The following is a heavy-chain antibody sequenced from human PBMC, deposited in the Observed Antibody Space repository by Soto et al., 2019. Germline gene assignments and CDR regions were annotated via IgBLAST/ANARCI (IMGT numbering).Heavy chain of an antibody. D-gene: IGHD3-22*01. CDR2: IYYSGST. CDR1: GGSISSGGYY. Sequence: KASETLSLTCTVPGGSISSGGYYWSWIRQHPGKGLEWIGYIYYSGSTYYNPSLKSRVTISVDTSKNQFSLKLSSVTAADTAVYYCARDQDSSGYVFDYWGQGTLVTVSS. V-gene: IGHV4-31*03. J-gene: IGHJ4*02. CDR3: ARDQDSSGYVFDY.